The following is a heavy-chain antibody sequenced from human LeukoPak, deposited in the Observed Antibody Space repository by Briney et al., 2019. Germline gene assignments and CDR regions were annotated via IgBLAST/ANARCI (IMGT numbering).Heavy chain of an antibody. CDR3: ARGERSSSSWSMNFDY. D-gene: IGHD6-13*01. CDR1: GYTFTGYY. CDR2: INPNSGGT. V-gene: IGHV1-2*04. Sequence: ASVKVSCKASGYTFTGYYMHWVRQAPGQGLEWMGWINPNSGGTNYAQKFQGWVTMTRDTSISTAYMELSRLRSDDTAVYYCARGERSSSSWSMNFDYWGQGALVAVSS. J-gene: IGHJ4*02.